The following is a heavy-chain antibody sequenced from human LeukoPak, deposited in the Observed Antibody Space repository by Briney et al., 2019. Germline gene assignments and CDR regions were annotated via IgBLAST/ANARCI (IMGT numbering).Heavy chain of an antibody. CDR1: GGSISSYY. CDR3: ARRDCSSTSCSENWFDP. D-gene: IGHD2-2*01. Sequence: SETLSLTCTVSGGSISSYYWSWIRQPPGKGLEWIGYIYYSGSTNYNPSLKSRVTISVDTSKNQFSLKLSSVTAADTAVYYCARRDCSSTSCSENWFDPWGQGTLVTVSS. J-gene: IGHJ5*02. V-gene: IGHV4-59*08. CDR2: IYYSGST.